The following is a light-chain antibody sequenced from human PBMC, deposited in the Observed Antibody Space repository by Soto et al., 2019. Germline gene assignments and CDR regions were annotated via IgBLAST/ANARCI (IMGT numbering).Light chain of an antibody. CDR1: QSVSTN. CDR2: GAS. V-gene: IGKV3-15*01. J-gene: IGKJ5*01. Sequence: EIVMTQSPTTLSVSPGERATLSCRASQSVSTNLAWYQQKPGQVPSLLIYGASTRASGIPARFSGSGSGTEFTLTIGSLQSEDFAVYYCQQYSSSPSFSQGTRLEIK. CDR3: QQYSSSPS.